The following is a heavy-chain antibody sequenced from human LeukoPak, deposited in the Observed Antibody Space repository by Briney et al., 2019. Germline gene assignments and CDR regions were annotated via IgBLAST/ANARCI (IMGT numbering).Heavy chain of an antibody. CDR1: GFTFSSYA. J-gene: IGHJ4*02. V-gene: IGHV3-23*01. Sequence: GGSLRLSYEASGFTFSSYAMSWVRQAPGKGLEWVSDISGSGGSTYYADSVKGRFTISRDNPKNTLYLQMNSLRAGDTAVYYCAKDYRSSTSCLFPYWGQGTLVTVSS. D-gene: IGHD2-2*01. CDR2: ISGSGGST. CDR3: AKDYRSSTSCLFPY.